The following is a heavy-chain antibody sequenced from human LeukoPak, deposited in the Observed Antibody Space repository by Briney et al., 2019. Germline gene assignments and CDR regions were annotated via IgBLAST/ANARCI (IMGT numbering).Heavy chain of an antibody. CDR3: AKGKLDCSGGSCYSLSSYYFDY. J-gene: IGHJ4*02. CDR2: ISWNSGTI. D-gene: IGHD2-15*01. Sequence: GRSLRLSCAASGFTFDDYAMYWVRQAPGKGLEWVSGISWNSGTIGYADSVKGRFTISRDNAKNSLYLQMNSLRAEDTALYYCAKGKLDCSGGSCYSLSSYYFDYWGQGTLVTVSS. V-gene: IGHV3-9*01. CDR1: GFTFDDYA.